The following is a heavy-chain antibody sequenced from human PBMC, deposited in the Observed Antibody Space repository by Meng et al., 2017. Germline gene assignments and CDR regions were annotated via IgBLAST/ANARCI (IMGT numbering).Heavy chain of an antibody. V-gene: IGHV4-31*03. CDR3: ARGDYDGLAY. D-gene: IGHD4-17*01. CDR2: IYYSGST. CDR1: GGSINSDDYY. Sequence: QVQLQESGPGLVKPSQTLSLTCPVTGGSINSDDYYWSWIRQHPGKGLEWIGFIYYSGSTYYNPSLKSRVSISVDTSKNQFSLKVTSVTAADTAVYYCARGDYDGLAYWGRGTLVTVSS. J-gene: IGHJ4*02.